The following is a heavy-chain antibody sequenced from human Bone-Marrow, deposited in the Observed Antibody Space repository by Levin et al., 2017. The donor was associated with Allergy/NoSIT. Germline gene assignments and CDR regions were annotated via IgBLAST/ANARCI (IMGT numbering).Heavy chain of an antibody. D-gene: IGHD2-2*03. V-gene: IGHV4-31*03. CDR2: IYYSGST. CDR1: GASISGGGYH. J-gene: IGHJ4*02. Sequence: PSETLSLTCTVSGASISGGGYHWSWIRQHAGKGLEWIGYIYYSGSTYYNPSLKGRVMISVDTSKNQFSLKVSSTTAADTAVYYCAREDGSTFDSWGQGTLVTVSS. CDR3: AREDGSTFDS.